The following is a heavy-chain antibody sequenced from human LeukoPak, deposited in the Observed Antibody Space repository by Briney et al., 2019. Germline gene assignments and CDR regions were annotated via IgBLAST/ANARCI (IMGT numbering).Heavy chain of an antibody. J-gene: IGHJ4*02. CDR1: GGSISSADYY. CDR2: IYYSGST. Sequence: SQTLSLTCTVSGGSISSADYYWSWIRQPPGKGLEWIGFIYYSGSTYYNPPLKSRVTISVDTSKNQFSLKLNSVTAADTAVYYCASIVVVTAAIDYWGQATLVTVSS. CDR3: ASIVVVTAAIDY. V-gene: IGHV4-30-4*01. D-gene: IGHD2-21*02.